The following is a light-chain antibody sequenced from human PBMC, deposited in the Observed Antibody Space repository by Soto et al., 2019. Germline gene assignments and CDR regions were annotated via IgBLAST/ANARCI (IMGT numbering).Light chain of an antibody. V-gene: IGKV4-1*01. J-gene: IGKJ4*01. CDR3: QQYYTTLS. Sequence: DIVMTQSPDSLAVSLGERATINCKSSQSVLYNSDNKNYLAWYQQKAGQPPKLLIYWASTRDSGVPDRFSGSGSGADFTLTINNLQAEDVAVYYCQQYYTTLSFGGGTKVGVK. CDR1: QSVLYNSDNKNY. CDR2: WAS.